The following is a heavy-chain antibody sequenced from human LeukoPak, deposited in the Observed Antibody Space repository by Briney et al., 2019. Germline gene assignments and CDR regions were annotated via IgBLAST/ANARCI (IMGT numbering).Heavy chain of an antibody. Sequence: GGSLRLSCAASGFTFSSYAMSWVRQAPGKGLECVSAISGSGGSTFYADSVKGRFTISRDNSKKTLYLQMNSLRAEDTAVYYCAKDWDERDCSSTSCFNDAFDIWGQGTMVTVSS. CDR2: ISGSGGST. V-gene: IGHV3-23*01. CDR1: GFTFSSYA. CDR3: AKDWDERDCSSTSCFNDAFDI. D-gene: IGHD2-2*01. J-gene: IGHJ3*02.